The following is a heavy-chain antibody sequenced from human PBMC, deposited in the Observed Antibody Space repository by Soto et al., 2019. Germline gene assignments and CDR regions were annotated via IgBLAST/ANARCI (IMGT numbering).Heavy chain of an antibody. CDR1: GGSISSGGYH. Sequence: QVQLQESGPGLVKPSQTLSLTCTVSGGSISSGGYHWSWIRQHPGKGLGWIGNIYYSGSTYYNPSLKSRVTISVDTSKSQCSLNLTSVAAADTAVYYCARARVLWFGELLTVDWFDPWGQGTVVTVSS. J-gene: IGHJ5*02. CDR3: ARARVLWFGELLTVDWFDP. D-gene: IGHD3-10*01. V-gene: IGHV4-31*03. CDR2: IYYSGST.